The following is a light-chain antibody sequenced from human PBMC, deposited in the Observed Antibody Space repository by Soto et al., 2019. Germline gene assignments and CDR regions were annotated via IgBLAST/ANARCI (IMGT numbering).Light chain of an antibody. Sequence: VLTQSPGTLSLSPGESATLSCRASQAVSSNYLAWYQQKPGQAPRLLIYDTSNRATGIPDRFSGSGSGTDFTLTISSLEPEDFAFYHCQQYGSSPLTFGGGTKVEIK. CDR3: QQYGSSPLT. CDR1: QAVSSNY. CDR2: DTS. J-gene: IGKJ4*01. V-gene: IGKV3-20*01.